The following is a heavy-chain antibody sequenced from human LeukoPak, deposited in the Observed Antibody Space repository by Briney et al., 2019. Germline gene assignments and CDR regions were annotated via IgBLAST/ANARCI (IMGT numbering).Heavy chain of an antibody. CDR1: GFTFTTYW. CDR3: ARVYDSRTFDI. Sequence: PGGSLRLSCAASGFTFTTYWMHWVRRAPGKGLEWVSSISSSSSYIYYADSVKGRFTISRDNAKNSLYLQMNSLRAEDTAVYYCARVYDSRTFDIWGQGTMVTVSS. D-gene: IGHD3-22*01. J-gene: IGHJ3*02. V-gene: IGHV3-21*01. CDR2: ISSSSSYI.